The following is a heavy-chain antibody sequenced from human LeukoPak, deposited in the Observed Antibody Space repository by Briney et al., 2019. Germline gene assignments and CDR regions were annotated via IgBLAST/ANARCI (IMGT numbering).Heavy chain of an antibody. CDR2: ISNNAVRI. D-gene: IGHD3-10*01. J-gene: IGHJ4*02. CDR1: GFTFTSYA. Sequence: GSLRLSCAASGFTFTSYAMHWVRQAPGKGLEYVSAISNNAVRIYYADSVKGRFTISRDNSKDTLYLQMGSLRPEDMAVYYCARDLSGGGLDYWGQGTPVTVPS. V-gene: IGHV3-64*02. CDR3: ARDLSGGGLDY.